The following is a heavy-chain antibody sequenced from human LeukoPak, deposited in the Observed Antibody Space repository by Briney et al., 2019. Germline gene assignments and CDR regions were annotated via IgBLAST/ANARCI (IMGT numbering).Heavy chain of an antibody. J-gene: IGHJ5*02. CDR3: ARHFRLGYCSGGSCYHTYNWFDP. D-gene: IGHD2-15*01. CDR1: GYSFTSYW. CDR2: IDPSDSHT. Sequence: PGGSLRLSCKGSGYSFTSYWISWVRQMPGKGLEWMGRIDPSDSHTNYSPSFQGHVTISADKSISTAYLQWSSLKASDTAMYYCARHFRLGYCSGGSCYHTYNWFDPWGQGTLVTVSS. V-gene: IGHV5-10-1*01.